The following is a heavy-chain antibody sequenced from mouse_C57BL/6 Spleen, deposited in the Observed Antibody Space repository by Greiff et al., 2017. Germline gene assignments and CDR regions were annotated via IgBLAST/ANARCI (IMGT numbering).Heavy chain of an antibody. J-gene: IGHJ4*01. Sequence: VQLQESGPGLVQPSQSLSITCTVSGFSLTSYGVHWVRQSPGKGLEWLGVIWRGGSTDYNAAFMSRLSITKDNSKSQVFIKMNSLQADDTAIYYCAKNRNWDEGAMDYWGQGTSVTVSS. CDR2: IWRGGST. V-gene: IGHV2-5*01. CDR3: AKNRNWDEGAMDY. CDR1: GFSLTSYG. D-gene: IGHD4-1*02.